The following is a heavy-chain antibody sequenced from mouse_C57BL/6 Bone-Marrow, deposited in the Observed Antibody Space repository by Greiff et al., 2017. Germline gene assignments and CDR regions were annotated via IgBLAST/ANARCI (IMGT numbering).Heavy chain of an antibody. J-gene: IGHJ2*01. D-gene: IGHD4-1*01. CDR1: GYTFTSYW. V-gene: IGHV1-72*01. Sequence: QVQLKQPGAELVKPGASVKLSCKASGYTFTSYWMHWVKQRPGRGLEWIGRIDPNSGGTKYNEKFKSKATLTVDKPSITAYMQLSCLTSEDSAVYYCATFWGDYWGQGTALTVSS. CDR2: IDPNSGGT. CDR3: ATFWGDY.